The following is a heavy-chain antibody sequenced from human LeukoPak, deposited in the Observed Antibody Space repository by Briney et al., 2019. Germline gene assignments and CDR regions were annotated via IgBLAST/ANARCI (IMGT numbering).Heavy chain of an antibody. V-gene: IGHV1-46*03. D-gene: IGHD3-3*01. J-gene: IGHJ3*02. CDR3: ATDLGITTLGVRIPLDAFDI. Sequence: ASVKVSCKASGYTFTSYYMHWVRQAPGQGREWMGIINPNGGNTRYAQRFQGRVTMTRDTSTSTVYMELSSLRSEDTAVYFCATDLGITTLGVRIPLDAFDIWGQGTMVTVSS. CDR2: INPNGGNT. CDR1: GYTFTSYY.